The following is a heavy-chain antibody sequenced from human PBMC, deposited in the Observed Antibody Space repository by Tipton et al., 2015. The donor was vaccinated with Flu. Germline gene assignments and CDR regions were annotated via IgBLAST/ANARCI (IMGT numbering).Heavy chain of an antibody. J-gene: IGHJ4*02. V-gene: IGHV4-61*01. CDR3: ARLSYYDVDLKNFYFDY. D-gene: IGHD3-10*02. CDR1: GGSVNSGFYY. CDR2: VYYSGTT. Sequence: GLVKPSETLSLTCTVSGGSVNSGFYYWSWIRRPPGKALEWIGSVYYSGTTNYNPSLKSRVTISVDTSKSQFSLMLRSVTAADTAVYYCARLSYYDVDLKNFYFDYWGQGALVTVSS.